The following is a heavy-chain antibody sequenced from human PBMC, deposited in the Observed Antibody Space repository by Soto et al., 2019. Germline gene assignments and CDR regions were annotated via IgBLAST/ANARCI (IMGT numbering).Heavy chain of an antibody. J-gene: IGHJ1*01. Sequence: EVQLVESGGGLVQPGGSLRLSCAASGFTFSKHWMNWLRQAPGKGLQWVANIKQDGSEKYYVDSVKGRFTISRDNAKKSLYLQKYSLRAEDTAEYYCARGSDEALAEYFQYWGQGTRVTVSS. CDR2: IKQDGSEK. V-gene: IGHV3-7*03. CDR1: GFTFSKHW. CDR3: ARGSDEALAEYFQY.